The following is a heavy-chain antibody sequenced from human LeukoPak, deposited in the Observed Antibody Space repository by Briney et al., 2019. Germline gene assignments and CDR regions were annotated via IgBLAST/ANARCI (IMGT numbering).Heavy chain of an antibody. CDR3: ATRDGYTARAEY. V-gene: IGHV3-23*01. D-gene: IGHD5-24*01. CDR2: ISGSGGST. J-gene: IGHJ4*02. CDR1: GFTFSSYA. Sequence: PGGSLRLSCAASGFTFSSYAMSWVRQAPGKGMEWVSAISGSGGSTYYADSVKGRFTISRDNSKNTLYLQMNSLRAEDTAVYYCATRDGYTARAEYWGQGTLVTVSS.